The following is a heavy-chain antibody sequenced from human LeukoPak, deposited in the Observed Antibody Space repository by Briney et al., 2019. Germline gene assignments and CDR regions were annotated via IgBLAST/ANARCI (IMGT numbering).Heavy chain of an antibody. J-gene: IGHJ3*02. CDR3: ARLRSQWLADAFDI. CDR2: IYYSGST. V-gene: IGHV4-59*08. CDR1: GGSISSYY. D-gene: IGHD6-19*01. Sequence: SETLSLICAVSGGSISSYYWSWIRQPPGKGLEWIGYIYYSGSTNYNPSLKSRVTISVDTSKNQFSLKLSSVTAAYTAVYYGARLRSQWLADAFDIWGQGTMVTVSS.